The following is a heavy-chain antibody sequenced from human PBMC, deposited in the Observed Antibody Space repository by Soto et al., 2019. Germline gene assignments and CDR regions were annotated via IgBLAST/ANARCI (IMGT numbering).Heavy chain of an antibody. V-gene: IGHV3-23*01. D-gene: IGHD6-6*01. CDR1: GFTFSSYA. J-gene: IGHJ4*02. CDR3: AKAATVYTCSSGNDF. Sequence: GGSLRLSCAASGFTFSSYAISWVRQAPGKGLQWVSTITGSGASTYYAASVKGRFTISRDNSANTLYLQMNSLRAEDSAFYFGAKAATVYTCSSGNDFWGQGTLVTVSS. CDR2: ITGSGAST.